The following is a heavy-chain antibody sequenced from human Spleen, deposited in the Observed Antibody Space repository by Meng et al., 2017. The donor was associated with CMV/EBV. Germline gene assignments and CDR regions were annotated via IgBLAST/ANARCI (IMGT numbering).Heavy chain of an antibody. Sequence: SGGSISSGAYYWSWIRQHPGKRLEWIGFIYYGGNTYYKPSLKSRVTISLDTSKNQFSLKLSSVTAADTAVYYCARSPSSGSYPFFDYWGQGTLVTVSS. CDR1: GGSISSGAYY. J-gene: IGHJ4*02. CDR2: IYYGGNT. D-gene: IGHD1-26*01. CDR3: ARSPSSGSYPFFDY. V-gene: IGHV4-31*02.